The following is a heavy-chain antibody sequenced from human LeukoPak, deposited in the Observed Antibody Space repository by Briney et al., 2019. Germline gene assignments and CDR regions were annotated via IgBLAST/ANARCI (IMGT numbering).Heavy chain of an antibody. CDR2: IKSKTDGGTT. D-gene: IGHD3-10*01. CDR3: TPHTDYYGSGRADY. V-gene: IGHV3-15*01. J-gene: IGHJ4*02. CDR1: GFTFSNAW. Sequence: GGSLRLSCAASGFTFSNAWMSWVRQAPGKGLEWVGRIKSKTDGGTTDYAAPVKGRFTVSRDDSKNTLYLQMNSLKTEDTAVYYCTPHTDYYGSGRADYWGQGTLVTVSS.